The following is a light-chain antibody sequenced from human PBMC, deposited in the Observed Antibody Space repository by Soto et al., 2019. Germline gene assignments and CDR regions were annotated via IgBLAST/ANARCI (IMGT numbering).Light chain of an antibody. CDR3: QHYNSYSEA. CDR1: QSIGKW. J-gene: IGKJ1*01. Sequence: DIQMTQSPSTLSATVGDRVTITCRASQSIGKWLAWYQQKPGEAPKLLIYKASTLESGVPSRFSGSGSGTEFTLTISSLQPDDFATYYCQHYNSYSEAFGQGTKVDIK. CDR2: KAS. V-gene: IGKV1-5*03.